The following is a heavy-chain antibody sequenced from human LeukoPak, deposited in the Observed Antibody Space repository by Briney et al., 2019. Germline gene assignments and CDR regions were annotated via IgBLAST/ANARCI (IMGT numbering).Heavy chain of an antibody. Sequence: SETLSLTCAVYGGSFSDYYWTWIRQTPGKGLEWIGEVFHSGTTNYNPSLKSRVSISVDTSKNQFSLTLTSVTAADTAIYYCVRSETNYYYASGSSLFDNWGQGTLATVSS. J-gene: IGHJ4*02. CDR2: VFHSGTT. CDR3: VRSETNYYYASGSSLFDN. V-gene: IGHV4-34*12. CDR1: GGSFSDYY. D-gene: IGHD3-10*01.